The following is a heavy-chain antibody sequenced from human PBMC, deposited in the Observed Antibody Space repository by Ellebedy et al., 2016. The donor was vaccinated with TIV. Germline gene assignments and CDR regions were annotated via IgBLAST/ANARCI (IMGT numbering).Heavy chain of an antibody. V-gene: IGHV1-24*01. CDR2: FDPEDGET. D-gene: IGHD3-10*01. J-gene: IGHJ4*02. CDR1: GHTLSELS. Sequence: AASVKVSCKVSGHTLSELSMQWVRQAPGKGLEWMGGFDPEDGETIYAQKFQGRVTMTEDTFTDTAYMELSSLRSEDTAVYYCATGVTVDFWGQGTLVTVSS. CDR3: ATGVTVDF.